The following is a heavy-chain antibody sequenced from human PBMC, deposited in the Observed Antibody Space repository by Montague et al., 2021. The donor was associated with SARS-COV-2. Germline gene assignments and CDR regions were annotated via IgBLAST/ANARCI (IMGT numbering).Heavy chain of an antibody. V-gene: IGHV4-39*02. J-gene: IGHJ4*02. D-gene: IGHD3-10*01. CDR2: IYYIGTT. Sequence: IYYIGTTSYNPSLQSRGTISVDASKNHLSLRLSSVTAADTAVYFCARGMIRGVTTPFDSWGQGSQVNVSA. CDR3: ARGMIRGVTTPFDS.